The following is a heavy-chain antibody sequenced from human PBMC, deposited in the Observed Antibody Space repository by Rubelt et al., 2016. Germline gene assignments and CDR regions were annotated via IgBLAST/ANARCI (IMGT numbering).Heavy chain of an antibody. Sequence: QVQLQQWGAGLLKPSETLSLTCAVYGGSFSGYYWSWIRQPPGKGLEWIGEINHSGSTNYNPSLKSRVTISVDTSKNRFSLKLGSVTAADTAVYYCARGYCTNGVCYGGDYWGQGTLVTVSS. D-gene: IGHD2-8*01. V-gene: IGHV4-34*01. CDR1: GGSFSGYY. J-gene: IGHJ4*02. CDR2: INHSGST. CDR3: ARGYCTNGVCYGGDY.